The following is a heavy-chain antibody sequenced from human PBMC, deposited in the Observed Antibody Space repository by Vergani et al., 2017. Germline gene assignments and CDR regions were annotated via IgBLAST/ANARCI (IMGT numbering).Heavy chain of an antibody. J-gene: IGHJ6*02. V-gene: IGHV3-21*06. CDR1: GFTFWSNS. Sequence: EEHLVESGGGLVKPRGSLRLSCVASGFTFWSNSANWVRQARGRGLEWDCSISSSGNYVYYAASVKGRFSISRDNAKNLLSLQMNSLRADDTAVYYCARDQGSGTNRHHYGLDVWGQGTTVTVPS. D-gene: IGHD3-10*01. CDR2: ISSSGNYV. CDR3: ARDQGSGTNRHHYGLDV.